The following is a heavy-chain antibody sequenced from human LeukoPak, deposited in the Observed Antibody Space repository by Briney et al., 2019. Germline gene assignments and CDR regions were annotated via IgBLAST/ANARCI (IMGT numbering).Heavy chain of an antibody. CDR1: GYTFTGYY. D-gene: IGHD5-12*01. CDR2: INPNSGGT. V-gene: IGHV1-2*02. CDR3: ARGGPLPKVRGYSGYDDYFDY. J-gene: IGHJ4*02. Sequence: ASVRVSCKSSGYTFTGYYIHWVRQVPGQGLEWMGWINPNSGGTNYAQKFQGRVTMTRDTSISTAYMELSRLRSDDTAVYYCARGGPLPKVRGYSGYDDYFDYWGQGTLVTVSS.